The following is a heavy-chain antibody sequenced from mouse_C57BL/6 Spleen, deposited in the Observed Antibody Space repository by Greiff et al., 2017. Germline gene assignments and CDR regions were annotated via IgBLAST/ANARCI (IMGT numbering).Heavy chain of an antibody. J-gene: IGHJ3*01. V-gene: IGHV3-6*01. Sequence: VQLKESGPGLVKPSQSLSLTCSVTGYSITSGYYWNWIRQFPGNKLEWMGYISYDGSNNYNPSLKNRISITRDTSKNQFFLKLNSVTTEDTATYDCARDMHYGSSYPFADWGQGTLVTVSA. CDR1: GYSITSGYY. D-gene: IGHD1-1*01. CDR2: ISYDGSN. CDR3: ARDMHYGSSYPFAD.